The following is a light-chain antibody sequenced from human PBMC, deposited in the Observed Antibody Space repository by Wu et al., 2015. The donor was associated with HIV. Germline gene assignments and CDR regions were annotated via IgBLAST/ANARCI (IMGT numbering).Light chain of an antibody. Sequence: EIVLTQSPGTLSLSPGERATLSCRASRSVSSSYLAWYQQKPGQAPRLLIYGASSRATGIPDRFSGSGSGTDFTLTISRLEPEDFAVYYCQQYGSSPRAYSFGQGTKLEIK. CDR1: RSVSSSY. CDR2: GAS. J-gene: IGKJ2*03. CDR3: QQYGSSPRAYS. V-gene: IGKV3-20*01.